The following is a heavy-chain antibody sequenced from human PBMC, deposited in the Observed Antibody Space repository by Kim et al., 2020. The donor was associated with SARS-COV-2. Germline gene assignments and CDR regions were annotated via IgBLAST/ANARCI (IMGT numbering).Heavy chain of an antibody. CDR1: GGSISSSSYY. D-gene: IGHD6-13*01. CDR3: ARDPGIAAAEPPIGFDY. CDR2: IYYSGST. J-gene: IGHJ4*02. Sequence: SETLSLTCTVSGGSISSSSYYWGWIRQPPGKGLEWIGSIYYSGSTYYNPSLKSRVTISVDTSKNQFSLKLSSVTAADTAVYYCARDPGIAAAEPPIGFDYWGQGTLVTVSS. V-gene: IGHV4-39*07.